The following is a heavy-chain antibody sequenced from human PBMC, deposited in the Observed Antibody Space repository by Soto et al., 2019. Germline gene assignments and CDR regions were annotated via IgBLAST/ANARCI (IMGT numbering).Heavy chain of an antibody. CDR2: IYTSGST. J-gene: IGHJ5*02. Sequence: SETLSLTCTVSGGSISGYYWIWIRQPAGKGLEWIGRIYTSGSTNYNPSLKSRVTMSVDTSKNQFSLKLSSVTAADTAVYYCARVYPPYGSGSYVLGHWFDPWGQGTLVTVSS. D-gene: IGHD3-10*01. V-gene: IGHV4-4*07. CDR3: ARVYPPYGSGSYVLGHWFDP. CDR1: GGSISGYY.